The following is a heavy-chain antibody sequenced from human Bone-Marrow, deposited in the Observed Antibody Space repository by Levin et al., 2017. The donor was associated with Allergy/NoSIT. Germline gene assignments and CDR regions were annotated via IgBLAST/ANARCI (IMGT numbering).Heavy chain of an antibody. J-gene: IGHJ4*02. Sequence: GESLKISCAASGFTFSNYWMTWVRQAPGKGLEWVANIKQDGSDKYYVDSVKGRFTISRDNAKNSLYLQMNSLRVEDTAVYYCATEEWVSYDFWSGYSDYWGQGTLVTVSS. CDR2: IKQDGSDK. D-gene: IGHD3-3*01. CDR3: ATEEWVSYDFWSGYSDY. CDR1: GFTFSNYW. V-gene: IGHV3-7*01.